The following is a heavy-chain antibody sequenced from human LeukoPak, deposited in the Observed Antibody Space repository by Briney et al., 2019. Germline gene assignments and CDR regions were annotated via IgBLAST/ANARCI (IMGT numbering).Heavy chain of an antibody. CDR1: GYTFTSYH. D-gene: IGHD6-13*01. CDR2: INPSGGST. V-gene: IGHV1-46*01. J-gene: IGHJ4*02. CDR3: AKLAAAGTAHYYFDY. Sequence: GASVEVSCKASGYTFTSYHMHWVRQAPGQGLEIMGIINPSGGSTTYAQKFQGRVTMTRDTSTSTVYMELSSLRSEDTAVYYCAKLAAAGTAHYYFDYWGQGTLVTVSS.